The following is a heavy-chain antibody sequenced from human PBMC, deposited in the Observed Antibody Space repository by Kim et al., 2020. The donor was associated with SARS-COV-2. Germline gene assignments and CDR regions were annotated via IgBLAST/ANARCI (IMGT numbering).Heavy chain of an antibody. CDR2: ISGSGGST. CDR3: TKGFRGSVTTGAIDY. Sequence: GGSLRLSCAASGFTFSSYAMSWVRQAPGKGLEWVSAISGSGGSTYYADSVKGRFTISRDNSKNTLYLQMNSLRAGDTAVYYCTKGFRGSVTTGAIDYWGQGALVTVSS. CDR1: GFTFSSYA. D-gene: IGHD4-17*01. V-gene: IGHV3-23*01. J-gene: IGHJ4*02.